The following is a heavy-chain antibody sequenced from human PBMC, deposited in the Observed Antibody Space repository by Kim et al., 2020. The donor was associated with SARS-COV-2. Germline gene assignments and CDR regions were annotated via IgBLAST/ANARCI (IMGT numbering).Heavy chain of an antibody. CDR3: ARDGYYYDSSGYYQNDAFDI. Sequence: SVKVSCKASGGTFSSYAISWVRQAPGQGLEWMGGIIPIFGTANYAQKFQGRVTITADESTSTAYMELSSLRSEDTAVYYCARDGYYYDSSGYYQNDAFDIWGQGTMVTVSS. V-gene: IGHV1-69*13. D-gene: IGHD3-22*01. CDR2: IIPIFGTA. J-gene: IGHJ3*02. CDR1: GGTFSSYA.